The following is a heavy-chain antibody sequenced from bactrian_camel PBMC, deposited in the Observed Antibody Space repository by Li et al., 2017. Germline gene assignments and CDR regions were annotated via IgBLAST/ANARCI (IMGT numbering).Heavy chain of an antibody. CDR1: GYRRSLNC. D-gene: IGHD7*01. V-gene: IGHV3S42*01. Sequence: VQLVESGGGSVQAGESLRLSCTASGYRRSLNCMAWFRQRPGKDREGLAVLWIGGATTSYADSVKGRFIIGIDNAQNTLYLQMNSLKPEDTGLYTCAAGRLRGGRCGVMAGRFPDFAYIGPGTQVTVS. J-gene: IGHJ4*01. CDR2: LWIGGATT.